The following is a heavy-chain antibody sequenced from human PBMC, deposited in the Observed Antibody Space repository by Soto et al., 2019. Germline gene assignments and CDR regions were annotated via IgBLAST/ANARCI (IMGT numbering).Heavy chain of an antibody. D-gene: IGHD2-21*01. J-gene: IGHJ4*02. Sequence: QVQLQESGPGLVKPSETLSLTCTVSGGSISSYYWSWIRQPPGKGLEWIGYIYYSGSTNYNPSLKSRVPISVDTSKNPFPLKLSSVTAADTAVYYCARERENYCGGDCYAYYFDYWGQGTLVTVSS. V-gene: IGHV4-59*01. CDR1: GGSISSYY. CDR2: IYYSGST. CDR3: ARERENYCGGDCYAYYFDY.